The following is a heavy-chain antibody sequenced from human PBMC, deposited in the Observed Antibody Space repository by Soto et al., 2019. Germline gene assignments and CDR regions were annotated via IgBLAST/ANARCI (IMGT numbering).Heavy chain of an antibody. CDR3: ARLLCLSTSCYTGSRHFFDY. D-gene: IGHD2-2*02. V-gene: IGHV5-51*01. Sequence: GESLKISCKGSGYSFTSYWICWVRQMPGKGLEWMGIIYPGDSDTRYSPSFQGQVTISADKSISTAYLQWSSLKASDTAMYYCARLLCLSTSCYTGSRHFFDYWGQGALVTVSS. CDR2: IYPGDSDT. J-gene: IGHJ4*02. CDR1: GYSFTSYW.